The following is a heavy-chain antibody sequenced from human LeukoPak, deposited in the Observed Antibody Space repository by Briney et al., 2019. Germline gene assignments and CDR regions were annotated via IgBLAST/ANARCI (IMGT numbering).Heavy chain of an antibody. J-gene: IGHJ6*02. D-gene: IGHD1-7*01. CDR1: GFKFSSYG. CDR3: ARDARQGNYLDSGYLDV. V-gene: IGHV3-30*03. CDR2: ISCDGTHR. Sequence: GGSLRLSCAASGFKFSSYGMHWVRQAPGRGLEWVAVISCDGTHRKSADSVKGRAFISRDNSRNTVNLQMSSVRAADTATYYCARDARQGNYLDSGYLDVWGQGTTVTVSS.